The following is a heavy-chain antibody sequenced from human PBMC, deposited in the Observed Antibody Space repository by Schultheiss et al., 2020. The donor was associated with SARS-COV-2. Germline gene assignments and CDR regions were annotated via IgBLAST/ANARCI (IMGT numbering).Heavy chain of an antibody. V-gene: IGHV4-61*02. Sequence: TLSLTCTVSGGSISSGSYYWSWIRQPAGKGLEWIGRIYTSGSTNYNPSLKSRVTISVDTSKNQFSLKLSSVTAADTAVYYCAREDWNGAFDYWGQGTLVTVSS. CDR3: AREDWNGAFDY. J-gene: IGHJ4*02. CDR1: GGSISSGSYY. CDR2: IYTSGST. D-gene: IGHD1-1*01.